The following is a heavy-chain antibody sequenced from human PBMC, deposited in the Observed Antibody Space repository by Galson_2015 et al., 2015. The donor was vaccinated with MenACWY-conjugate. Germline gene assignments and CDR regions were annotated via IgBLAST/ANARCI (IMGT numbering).Heavy chain of an antibody. CDR1: GFTFSTYA. V-gene: IGHV3-23*01. CDR3: ARGRGYSGFDYFDY. Sequence: SLRLSCAASGFTFSTYAMSWFRQAPGKGLEWVSGLSGSGSRTYYADSVKGRFTVSRDNSKNTLYLQMNSLRAEDTAVYYCARGRGYSGFDYFDYWGHGTLVTVSS. J-gene: IGHJ4*01. CDR2: LSGSGSRT. D-gene: IGHD6-19*01.